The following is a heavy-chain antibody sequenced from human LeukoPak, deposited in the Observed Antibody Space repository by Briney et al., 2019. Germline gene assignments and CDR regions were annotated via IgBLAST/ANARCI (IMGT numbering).Heavy chain of an antibody. J-gene: IGHJ4*02. V-gene: IGHV1-2*04. CDR1: GYTFTGYY. CDR2: MNPNSGGT. CDR3: ARGKVPLGPFVVDPPDY. D-gene: IGHD2-2*01. Sequence: GASVKVSCRASGYTFTGYYMHWVRQAPGQGLEWMGWMNPNSGGTNFAQKFQGWVTMTRDTSISTAYMELSRLRSDDTAVYYCARGKVPLGPFVVDPPDYWGQGTLVTVSS.